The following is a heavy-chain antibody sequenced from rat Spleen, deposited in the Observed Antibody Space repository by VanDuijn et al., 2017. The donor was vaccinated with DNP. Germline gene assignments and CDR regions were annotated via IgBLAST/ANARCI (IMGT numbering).Heavy chain of an antibody. CDR2: IQSGGST. D-gene: IGHD1-9*01. V-gene: IGHV2-27*01. Sequence: QVQLKESGPGLVQPSQTLSLTCTVSGFSLTSYHVHWVRQPPGKGLEWMGRIQSGGSTDYNSALKSRLSINRDTSESQVFLKMNSLQTEDTAMYFCARSHTTGLTWFVYWGQGTLVTVSS. CDR3: ARSHTTGLTWFVY. CDR1: GFSLTSYH. J-gene: IGHJ3*01.